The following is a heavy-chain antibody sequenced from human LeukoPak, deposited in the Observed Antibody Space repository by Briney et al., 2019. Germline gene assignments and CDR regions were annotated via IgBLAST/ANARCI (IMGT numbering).Heavy chain of an antibody. V-gene: IGHV5-10-1*01. CDR3: ARPANGVHHFDY. CDR2: IDPSDSYT. Sequence: GESLKISCNGSGYXFTSYWISWVRQMPGKGLEWMGRIDPSDSYTNYSPSFQGHVTISADKSISTAYLQWSSLKASDTAMYYCARPANGVHHFDYWGQGTLVTVSS. D-gene: IGHD2-8*01. J-gene: IGHJ4*02. CDR1: GYXFTSYW.